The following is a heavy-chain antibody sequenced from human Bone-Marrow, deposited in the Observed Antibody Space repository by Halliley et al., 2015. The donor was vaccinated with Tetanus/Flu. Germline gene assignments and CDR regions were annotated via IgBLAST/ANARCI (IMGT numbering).Heavy chain of an antibody. CDR2: IKQDGSEK. Sequence: SLRLSCAASGFTFTNYWMSWARQAPGKGLEWVANIKQDGSEKYYVDSVKGRFTISREDAKNSLYLQMNSLRAEDTAVYYCARDPGWSGYYSDYWGQGTLVTVSS. CDR1: GFTFTNYW. V-gene: IGHV3-7*03. J-gene: IGHJ4*02. D-gene: IGHD3-3*01. CDR3: ARDPGWSGYYSDY.